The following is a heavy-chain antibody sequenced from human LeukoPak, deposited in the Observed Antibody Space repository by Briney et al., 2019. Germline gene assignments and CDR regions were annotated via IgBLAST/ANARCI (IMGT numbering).Heavy chain of an antibody. V-gene: IGHV1-18*01. D-gene: IGHD4-17*01. CDR3: ARVELGPHDYGDGWFDP. J-gene: IGHJ5*02. Sequence: ASVKVSCKASGYTFTSYGISWVRQAPGQGLEWMGWISAYNGNTNYAQKLQGRVTMTTDTSTSTAYMELRSLRSEDTAVYYCARVELGPHDYGDGWFDPWGQGTLVTVSS. CDR1: GYTFTSYG. CDR2: ISAYNGNT.